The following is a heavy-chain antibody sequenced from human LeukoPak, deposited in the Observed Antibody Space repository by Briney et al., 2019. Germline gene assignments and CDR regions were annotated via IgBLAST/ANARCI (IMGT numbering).Heavy chain of an antibody. CDR3: AGQPNEPAIAVPKRGPGNWYFDL. CDR1: GDSISSYY. CDR2: IYHTGNT. V-gene: IGHV4-59*08. J-gene: IGHJ2*01. Sequence: SETLSLTCTVSGDSISSYYWNWIRQFPGKGLEWIGYIYHTGNTNYNPSLKSRVSISVDTSKNQFSLKLNSVTAADTAVYYCAGQPNEPAIAVPKRGPGNWYFDLWGRGTLITVSS. D-gene: IGHD6-19*01.